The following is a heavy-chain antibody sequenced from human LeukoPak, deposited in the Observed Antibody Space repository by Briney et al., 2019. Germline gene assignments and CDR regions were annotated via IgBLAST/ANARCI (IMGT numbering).Heavy chain of an antibody. D-gene: IGHD5-24*01. CDR3: ARAYRERWLQLGFDS. V-gene: IGHV4-4*07. Sequence: SETLSLTCTVSGGSISSYYWSWIRQPAGKGLEWIGRIYYSGTANYNPSLKSRVTMSVDTSKNQFSLKLTSVTAADTAVYYCARAYRERWLQLGFDSWGQGTLVTVSS. CDR1: GGSISSYY. J-gene: IGHJ4*02. CDR2: IYYSGTA.